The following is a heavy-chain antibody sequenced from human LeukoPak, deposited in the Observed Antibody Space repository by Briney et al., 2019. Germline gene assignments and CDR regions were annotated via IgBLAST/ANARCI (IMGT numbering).Heavy chain of an antibody. CDR1: GGTFSSYA. CDR3: AREGGSSWFGDWFDP. Sequence: SVKVSCKASGGTFSSYAISWVRQAPGQGLEWMGRIIPIFGTANYAQKFQGRVTITTDESTSTAYMELSSLRSKDTAVYYCAREGGSSWFGDWFDPWGQGTLVTVSS. J-gene: IGHJ5*02. V-gene: IGHV1-69*05. CDR2: IIPIFGTA. D-gene: IGHD6-13*01.